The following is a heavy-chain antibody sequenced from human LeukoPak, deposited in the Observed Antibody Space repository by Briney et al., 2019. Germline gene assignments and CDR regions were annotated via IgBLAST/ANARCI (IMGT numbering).Heavy chain of an antibody. CDR3: TRWEMDTAMVFDY. CDR1: GFTFSGSA. V-gene: IGHV3-73*01. CDR2: IRSKANSYAT. J-gene: IGHJ4*02. D-gene: IGHD5-18*01. Sequence: GGSLRLSCAASGFTFSGSAMHWVRPASGKGLEWVGRIRSKANSYATAYAASVKGRFTISRDDSKNTAYLQMNSLKTEDTAVYYCTRWEMDTAMVFDYWGQGTLVTVSS.